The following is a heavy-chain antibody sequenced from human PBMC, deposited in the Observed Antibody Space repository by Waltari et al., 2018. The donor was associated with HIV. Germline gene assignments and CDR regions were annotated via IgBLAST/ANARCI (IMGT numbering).Heavy chain of an antibody. CDR2: INSDGKSA. J-gene: IGHJ6*02. Sequence: EVQLVESGGGIVQPGGSLRLSCAASGVIFSDHWMHWVRQGPGKGRVWYLRINSDGKSATYTDSVKGRFTISRDNARNTLYLQINSLRVEDTAVYYCVRDNYDFWSCSRTHFHYGMDVWGQGTTVIVS. CDR1: GVIFSDHW. CDR3: VRDNYDFWSCSRTHFHYGMDV. V-gene: IGHV3-74*03. D-gene: IGHD3-3*01.